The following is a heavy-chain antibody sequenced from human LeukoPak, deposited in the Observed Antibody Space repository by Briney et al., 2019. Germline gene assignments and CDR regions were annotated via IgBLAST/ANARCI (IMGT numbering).Heavy chain of an antibody. J-gene: IGHJ6*02. D-gene: IGHD3-3*01. Sequence: GGSLRLSCAASGLTVSSNYMSWVRQAPGKGLEWVSVIYSGGSTCYADSVKGRFTISRDNSKNTLYLQMNSLRAEDTAVYYCARGEDYDFWSGSYYGMDVWGQGTTVTVSS. V-gene: IGHV3-53*01. CDR2: IYSGGST. CDR1: GLTVSSNY. CDR3: ARGEDYDFWSGSYYGMDV.